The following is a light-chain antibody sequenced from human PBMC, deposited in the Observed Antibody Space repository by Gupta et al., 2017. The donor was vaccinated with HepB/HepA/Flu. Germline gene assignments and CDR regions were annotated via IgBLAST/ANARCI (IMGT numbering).Light chain of an antibody. Sequence: QAVVTQEPSLTVSPGGTVTLTCGSSTGTVTSGHYPYWFQQKPDQTPTLLLYNANTRHSLTPARFSGSLLGGKAVLXLXGAQPEXEAEYYCLLEYSTVRVFGGGTKLTVL. J-gene: IGLJ2*01. CDR3: LLEYSTVRV. CDR2: NAN. V-gene: IGLV7-46*01. CDR1: TGTVTSGHY.